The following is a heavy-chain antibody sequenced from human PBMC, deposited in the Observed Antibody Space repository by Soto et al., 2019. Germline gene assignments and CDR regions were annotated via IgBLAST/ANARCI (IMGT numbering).Heavy chain of an antibody. V-gene: IGHV4-34*01. CDR3: ASRPYGGGFDY. J-gene: IGHJ4*02. CDR1: GGSFSGYY. D-gene: IGHD2-15*01. Sequence: PSETLSLTCAVYGGSFSGYYWSWIRQPPGKGLEWIGEINHSGSTNYNPSLKSRVTISVDTSKNQFSLKLSSVTAADTAVYYCASRPYGGGFDYWGQGTLVTVPQ. CDR2: INHSGST.